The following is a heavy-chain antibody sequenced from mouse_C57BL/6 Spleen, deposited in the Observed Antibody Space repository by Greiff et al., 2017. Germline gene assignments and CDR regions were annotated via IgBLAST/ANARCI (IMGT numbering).Heavy chain of an antibody. CDR3: ARTYYSKEGAMDY. Sequence: EVKLMESGGDLVKPGGSLKLSCAASGFTFSSYGMSWVRQTPDKRLEWVATISSGGSYTYYPDSVKGRFTISRDNAKNTLYLQMSSLKSEDTAMYYCARTYYSKEGAMDYWGQGTSVTVSS. CDR2: ISSGGSYT. CDR1: GFTFSSYG. V-gene: IGHV5-6*01. J-gene: IGHJ4*01. D-gene: IGHD2-5*01.